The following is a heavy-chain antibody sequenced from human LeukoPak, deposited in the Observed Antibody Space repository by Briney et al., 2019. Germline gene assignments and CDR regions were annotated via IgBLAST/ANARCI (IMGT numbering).Heavy chain of an antibody. D-gene: IGHD3-10*01. J-gene: IGHJ6*02. CDR2: INHNGST. V-gene: IGHV4-34*01. CDR1: GGSFSGYY. Sequence: SETLSLTCAVYGGSFSGYYWSWIRQPPGKGLEWIGEINHNGSTNYNPSLKSRVTISVDTSKNQFSLKLSSVTAADTAVYYCARSRLLWFGEFSPYYYYGMDVGGQGTTVTVSS. CDR3: ARSRLLWFGEFSPYYYYGMDV.